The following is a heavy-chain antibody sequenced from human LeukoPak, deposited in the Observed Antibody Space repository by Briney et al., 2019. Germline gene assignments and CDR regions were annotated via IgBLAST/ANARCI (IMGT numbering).Heavy chain of an antibody. CDR2: IWFDGSNK. CDR1: GFTFSSYA. D-gene: IGHD3-10*01. J-gene: IGHJ6*03. Sequence: GGSLRLSCAASGFTFSSYAMSWVRQAPGKGLEWVAVIWFDGSNKYYADSVKGRFTVSRDNSNNTLYLQMNSLRAEDTAVYYCARNMVRGVNYYYYYMDVWGKGTTVTVSS. CDR3: ARNMVRGVNYYYYYMDV. V-gene: IGHV3-33*08.